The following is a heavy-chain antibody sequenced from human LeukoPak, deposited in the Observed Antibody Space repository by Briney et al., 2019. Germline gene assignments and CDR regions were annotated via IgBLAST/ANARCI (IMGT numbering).Heavy chain of an antibody. J-gene: IGHJ4*02. V-gene: IGHV4-34*01. CDR2: INHSRST. CDR1: GGSSSGYY. Sequence: SETPSLTCVLYGGSSSGYYWSWIRQPPGKGLEWIGEINHSRSTNYNPSLKSRVTISVDTSKNQFSLKLSSVTAADTAVYYCARDGRGHSGYDSPHYWGQGTLVTVSS. D-gene: IGHD5-12*01. CDR3: ARDGRGHSGYDSPHY.